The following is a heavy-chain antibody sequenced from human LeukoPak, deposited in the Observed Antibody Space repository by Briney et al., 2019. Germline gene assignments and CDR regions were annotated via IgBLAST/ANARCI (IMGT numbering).Heavy chain of an antibody. Sequence: SQTLSLTCTVSGDSINSGGSYWSWTRQPPGKGLEWIGYIYHTGDTFYNPSLKSRVTISLDRSQNQFSLSLTSMTAADTAVYYCARDDGSSGVDHWGQGTLVTVSS. J-gene: IGHJ4*02. CDR3: ARDDGSSGVDH. V-gene: IGHV4-30-2*01. CDR1: GDSINSGGSY. CDR2: IYHTGDT. D-gene: IGHD1-26*01.